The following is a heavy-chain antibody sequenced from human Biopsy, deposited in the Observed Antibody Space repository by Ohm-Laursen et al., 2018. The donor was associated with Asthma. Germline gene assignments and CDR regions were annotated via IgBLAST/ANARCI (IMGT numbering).Heavy chain of an antibody. CDR1: SGSGGYMRSGNHY. CDR3: VRGSSSWHHGPFHYYYGLDV. D-gene: IGHD6-13*01. V-gene: IGHV4-39*01. CDR2: IYYSGTT. J-gene: IGHJ6*02. Sequence: SDTLSLTCSLSSGSGGYMRSGNHYWGWIRQPPGKGLEWIGSIYYSGTTYYNPSLESRVTVSADTSKNQFSLKLTSVIAADTAVYYCVRGSSSWHHGPFHYYYGLDVWARGPRPPSP.